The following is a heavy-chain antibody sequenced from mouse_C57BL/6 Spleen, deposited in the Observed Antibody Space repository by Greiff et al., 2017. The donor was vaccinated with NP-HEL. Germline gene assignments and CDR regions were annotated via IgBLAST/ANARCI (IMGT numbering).Heavy chain of an antibody. D-gene: IGHD2-1*01. CDR1: GFSLTSYA. CDR2: IWTGGGT. J-gene: IGHJ2*01. Sequence: VKLVESGPGLVAPSQSLSITCTVSGFSLTSYAISWVRQPPGKGLEWLGVIWTGGGTNYNSALKSRLSISKDNSKSQVCLKMNSLQTDDTARYYCARTGYGNGYYFDYWGQGTTLTVSS. CDR3: ARTGYGNGYYFDY. V-gene: IGHV2-9-1*01.